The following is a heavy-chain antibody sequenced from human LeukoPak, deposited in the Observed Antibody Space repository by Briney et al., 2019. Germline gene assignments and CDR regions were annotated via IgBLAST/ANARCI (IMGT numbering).Heavy chain of an antibody. CDR3: ARDGEMATIPYFGY. D-gene: IGHD5-24*01. J-gene: IGHJ4*02. V-gene: IGHV3-20*04. CDR2: INWNGGST. Sequence: GGSLRLSCAASGFTFDDYGMSWVRQAPGKGLEWVSGINWNGGSTGYADSVKGRFTISRDNAKNSLYLQMNSLRAEDTAVYYCARDGEMATIPYFGYWGQGTLVTVSS. CDR1: GFTFDDYG.